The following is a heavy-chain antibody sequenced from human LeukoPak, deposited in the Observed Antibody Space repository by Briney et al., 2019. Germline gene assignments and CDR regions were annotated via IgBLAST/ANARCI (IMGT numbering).Heavy chain of an antibody. CDR2: ISGDGGST. CDR1: GFSFDDYV. Sequence: GGSLRLSCAASGFSFDDYVLHWVRQAPGKGLEWVYLISGDGGSTYYANSVKGRFTISRDNSKNTLYLEMNSLRAEDTAVYYCARKTGYSSGWYNYWGQGTLVTVSS. CDR3: ARKTGYSSGWYNY. V-gene: IGHV3-43*02. J-gene: IGHJ4*02. D-gene: IGHD6-19*01.